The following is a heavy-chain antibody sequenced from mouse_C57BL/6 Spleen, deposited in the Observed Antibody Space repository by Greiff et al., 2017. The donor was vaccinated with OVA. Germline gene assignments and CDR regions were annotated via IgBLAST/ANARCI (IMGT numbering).Heavy chain of an antibody. D-gene: IGHD3-2*02. CDR3: ASRPYFDY. V-gene: IGHV1-26*01. J-gene: IGHJ2*01. CDR1: GYTFTDYY. Sequence: EVKLQQSGPELVKPGASVKISCKASGYTFTDYYMNWVKQSHGKSLEWIGDINPNNGGTSYNQKFKGKATLTVDKSSSTAYMELRSLTSEDSAVYYCASRPYFDYWGQGTTLTVSS. CDR2: INPNNGGT.